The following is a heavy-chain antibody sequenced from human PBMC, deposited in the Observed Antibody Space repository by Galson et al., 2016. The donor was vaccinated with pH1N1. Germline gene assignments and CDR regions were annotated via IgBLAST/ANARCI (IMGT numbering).Heavy chain of an antibody. Sequence: SVKVSCKAAGYSVTRYYMHWVRQAPGQGLEWMGIIDPSDGTTTYSEKFQCRISLTRDTSTNSVYMELTTLRPDDSATYFCARRYFLDYWGQGTLVTVPS. CDR1: GYSVTRYY. CDR3: ARRYFLDY. J-gene: IGHJ4*02. V-gene: IGHV1-46*01. CDR2: IDPSDGTT.